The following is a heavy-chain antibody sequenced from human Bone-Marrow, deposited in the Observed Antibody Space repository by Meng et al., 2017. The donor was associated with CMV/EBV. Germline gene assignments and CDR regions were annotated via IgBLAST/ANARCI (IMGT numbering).Heavy chain of an antibody. V-gene: IGHV1-2*02. Sequence: QVRVGWVGAEFKKTGASWMVSCKGSGYLFTGDDMHWVRQAPGRGLEWMAWINPSSGGTNNEQKFQGRVTMTRDTSTSTAYMGLSRLRSDDTAVYYCARDLTADPYYYGARPSWFDPWGQGTLVTVSS. CDR3: ARDLTADPYYYGARPSWFDP. D-gene: IGHD3-10*01. CDR2: INPSSGGT. CDR1: GYLFTGDD. J-gene: IGHJ5*02.